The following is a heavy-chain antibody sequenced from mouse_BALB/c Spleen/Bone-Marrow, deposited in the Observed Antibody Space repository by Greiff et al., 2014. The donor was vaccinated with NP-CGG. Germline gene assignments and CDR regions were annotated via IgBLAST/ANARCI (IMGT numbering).Heavy chain of an antibody. D-gene: IGHD2-4*01. V-gene: IGHV2-9*02. CDR1: GFSLTSYG. Sequence: QVQLQQSGPGLVAPSQSLSITCTVSGFSLTSYGVHWVRQPPGKGLEWLGVIWAGGSTNYNSALMSRLSISKDNSKSQVFLKMSSLQTDDTAMYYCASPIYYDYPLFAYWGQGTLVTVSA. J-gene: IGHJ3*01. CDR2: IWAGGST. CDR3: ASPIYYDYPLFAY.